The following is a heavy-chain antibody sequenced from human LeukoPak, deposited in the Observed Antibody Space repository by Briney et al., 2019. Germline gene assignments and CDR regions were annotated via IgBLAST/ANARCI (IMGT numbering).Heavy chain of an antibody. J-gene: IGHJ5*02. CDR1: GYSFTGYY. CDR3: ARDMSDIVLMVYAIWGPERNWFDP. V-gene: IGHV1-2*02. Sequence: ASVKVSCKASGYSFTGYYMHWVRQAPGQGLEWMGWINPNSGGTNFAQQFQGRVTMTRDTSISTAYMELSRLRSDDTAVYYCARDMSDIVLMVYAIWGPERNWFDPWGQGTLVTVSS. CDR2: INPNSGGT. D-gene: IGHD2-8*01.